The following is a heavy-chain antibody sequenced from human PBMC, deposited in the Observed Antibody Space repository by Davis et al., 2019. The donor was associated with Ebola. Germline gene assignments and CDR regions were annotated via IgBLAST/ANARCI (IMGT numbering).Heavy chain of an antibody. J-gene: IGHJ4*02. CDR3: VRTRGEQYLASFDF. CDR2: ISAYIGDT. D-gene: IGHD6-13*01. V-gene: IGHV1-18*01. CDR1: VYTFSSPFSKYA. Sequence: ASVPVSCKASVYTFSSPFSKYALNWVRQAPVHRLEWMAWISAYIGDTNYAQKFQSRVTMTTDTSTTTAYMELRSLRSDDTAVYYCVRTRGEQYLASFDFWGQGTLVTVSA.